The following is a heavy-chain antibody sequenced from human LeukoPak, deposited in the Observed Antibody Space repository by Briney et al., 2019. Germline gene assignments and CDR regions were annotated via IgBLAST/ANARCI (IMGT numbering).Heavy chain of an antibody. CDR2: IYPGDSDT. J-gene: IGHJ6*02. D-gene: IGHD6-19*01. CDR1: GYSFTSYW. CDR3: ARRIAVAGDGAYYGMDV. Sequence: GESLKISCKGSGYSFTSYWIGWVRQMPGKGLEWVGIIYPGDSDTRYSPSFQGQVTMSADKSISTAYLQWSSLRASDTAMYYCARRIAVAGDGAYYGMDVWGQGTTVTVSS. V-gene: IGHV5-51*01.